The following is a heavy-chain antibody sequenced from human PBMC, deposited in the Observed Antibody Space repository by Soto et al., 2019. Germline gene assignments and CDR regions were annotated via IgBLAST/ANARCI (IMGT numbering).Heavy chain of an antibody. V-gene: IGHV1-8*01. J-gene: IGHJ5*02. Sequence: ASVKVSCKASGYTFTDSDINWVGQSPGQGLEWIGWMNTNTNTTDSAAVFEGRVSLTWDTSISTAYMQLNNLKIDDTAVYYCAREVVETSSLWLDPWGQGTLVTVS. CDR3: AREVVETSSLWLDP. D-gene: IGHD6-6*01. CDR1: GYTFTDSD. CDR2: MNTNTNTT.